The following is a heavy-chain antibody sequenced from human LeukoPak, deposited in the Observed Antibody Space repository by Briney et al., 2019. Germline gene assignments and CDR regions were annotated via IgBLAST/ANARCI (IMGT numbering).Heavy chain of an antibody. V-gene: IGHV3-30*03. D-gene: IGHD1-26*01. J-gene: IGHJ4*02. CDR3: AIQGGSGRKDFDY. Sequence: QAGGSLRLSCAASGFTFSTFGIHWVRQAPGKGLEWVAIISYDGGEKHYADSVKGRFTISRDNSKNSLYLQMNSLKTEDTGVYYRAIQGGSGRKDFDYWGLGTLVTVSS. CDR1: GFTFSTFG. CDR2: ISYDGGEK.